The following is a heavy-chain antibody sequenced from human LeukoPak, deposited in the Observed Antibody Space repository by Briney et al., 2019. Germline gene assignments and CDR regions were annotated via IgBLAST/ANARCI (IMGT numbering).Heavy chain of an antibody. V-gene: IGHV3-7*05. D-gene: IGHD3-22*01. Sequence: GGSLRLSCAASGFTFTTYWMSWVRQAPGKGLEWVANINQAGSEKYFVDSVKGRFSTSRDNAQNSLYLQMSSLRAEDTAVYYCVRDRKPYDTTGYPDSWGQGTLVTVSS. CDR2: INQAGSEK. CDR3: VRDRKPYDTTGYPDS. J-gene: IGHJ4*02. CDR1: GFTFTTYW.